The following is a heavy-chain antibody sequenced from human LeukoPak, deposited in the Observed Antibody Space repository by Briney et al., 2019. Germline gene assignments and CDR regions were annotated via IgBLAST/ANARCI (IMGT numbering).Heavy chain of an antibody. D-gene: IGHD6-13*01. J-gene: IGHJ4*02. CDR2: ISSSSTTI. CDR1: GFTFSNSS. CDR3: AKDQVSSWYYDY. Sequence: GGSLRLSCAASGFTFSNSSMNWVRQAPGKGLEWVGYISSSSTTIYYADSVKGRFTISRDNAKNSLYLQMNSLRAEDTAVYYCAKDQVSSWYYDYWGQGTLVTVSS. V-gene: IGHV3-48*01.